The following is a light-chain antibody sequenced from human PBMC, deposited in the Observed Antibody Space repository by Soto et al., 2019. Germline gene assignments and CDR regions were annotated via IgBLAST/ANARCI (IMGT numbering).Light chain of an antibody. J-gene: IGLJ1*01. CDR1: SSDVGRYNY. CDR2: EVS. Sequence: QSALTQPASVSGSPGQSITISCTGASSDVGRYNYVSWYQLHPGKAPKLIIYEVSNRPSGVSHRFSGSKSGNTASLTISGLRAEDDADYYCNSYTSSTAYVFGTGTKLTVL. CDR3: NSYTSSTAYV. V-gene: IGLV2-14*01.